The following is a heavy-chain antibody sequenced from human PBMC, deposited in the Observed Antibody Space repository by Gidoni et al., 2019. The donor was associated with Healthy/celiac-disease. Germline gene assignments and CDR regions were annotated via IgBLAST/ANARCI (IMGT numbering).Heavy chain of an antibody. CDR2: IYYSGST. Sequence: QVQLQESGPGLVKPSETLSLTCPVSVGSISSYYWSWIRPPPGKGLEWSGYIYYSGSTTYNPSLKSRVTISVDTSKNQFSLKLSSVTAADTAVYYCARGGITIFGVVSGMDVWGQGTTVTVSS. J-gene: IGHJ6*02. CDR3: ARGGITIFGVVSGMDV. D-gene: IGHD3-3*01. CDR1: VGSISSYY. V-gene: IGHV4-59*01.